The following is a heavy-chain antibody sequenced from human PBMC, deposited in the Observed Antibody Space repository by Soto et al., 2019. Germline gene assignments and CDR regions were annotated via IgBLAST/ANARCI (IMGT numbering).Heavy chain of an antibody. CDR1: GFTFSTYW. J-gene: IGHJ4*02. V-gene: IGHV3-74*01. Sequence: EVQLVESGGGLVKPGGSLRLSCAATGFTFSTYWMHWVRQGPGKGLVWFSRISTDGSSTTYADSVKGRFTISRDNAKNTLYLQMNSLRAEDTAVYYCARATGSNHPFDYWGQGSLVTVSS. D-gene: IGHD2-2*01. CDR2: ISTDGSST. CDR3: ARATGSNHPFDY.